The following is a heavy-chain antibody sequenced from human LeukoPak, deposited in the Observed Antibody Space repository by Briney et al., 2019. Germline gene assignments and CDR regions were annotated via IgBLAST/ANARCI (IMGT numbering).Heavy chain of an antibody. Sequence: GASVRVSCKASGYTFTSNDINWVRQATGQGLEWMGWMNPNSGNTAYAQKFQGRVTMTRNTSISTAYMELSSLRSDDTAVYYCARWSYCSSTSCQWGGYYYYYMDVWGKGTTVTVSS. CDR1: GYTFTSND. CDR2: MNPNSGNT. D-gene: IGHD2-2*01. V-gene: IGHV1-8*01. J-gene: IGHJ6*03. CDR3: ARWSYCSSTSCQWGGYYYYYMDV.